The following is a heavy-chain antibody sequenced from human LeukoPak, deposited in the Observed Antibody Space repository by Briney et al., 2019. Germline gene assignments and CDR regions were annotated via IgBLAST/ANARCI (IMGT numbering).Heavy chain of an antibody. CDR2: IIPILGIA. Sequence: ASVKVSCKASGGTFSSYAISWVRQAPGQGLEWMGRIIPILGIANYAQKFQGRVTITADKSTSTADMELSSLRSEDTAVYYCAIKGGTVTSHYYYYGMDVWGQGNTVTVSS. CDR3: AIKGGTVTSHYYYYGMDV. V-gene: IGHV1-69*04. D-gene: IGHD4-17*01. J-gene: IGHJ6*02. CDR1: GGTFSSYA.